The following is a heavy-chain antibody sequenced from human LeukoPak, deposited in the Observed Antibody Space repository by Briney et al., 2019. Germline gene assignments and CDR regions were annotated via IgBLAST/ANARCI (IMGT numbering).Heavy chain of an antibody. CDR1: GGSVSSSSSC. CDR3: ARDSDGDSGRRVFDY. V-gene: IGHV4-39*02. D-gene: IGHD4-17*01. CDR2: IYYSGST. J-gene: IGHJ4*02. Sequence: PSPTLSLTCTVSGGSVSSSSSCWGWIRQPPGKGLEWIGSIYYSGSTYYNQSLKSRVTIFVDTSKNQFSLKLSSVAAADTAVEYCARDSDGDSGRRVFDYWGQGTLVTVAS.